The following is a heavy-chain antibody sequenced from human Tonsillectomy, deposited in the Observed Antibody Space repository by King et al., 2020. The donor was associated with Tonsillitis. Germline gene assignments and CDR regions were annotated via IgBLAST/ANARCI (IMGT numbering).Heavy chain of an antibody. D-gene: IGHD3-9*01. CDR2: FSAYNGNT. V-gene: IGHV1-18*01. CDR1: GYTFTSYG. J-gene: IGHJ3*02. CDR3: AGGHYDILSGPHAFVI. Sequence: QLVQSGAEVKKPGASVKVSCKASGYTFTSYGISWVRQAPGQGLEWMGWFSAYNGNTNYAQNLQGRVTMTTDTSTNTAYMELRGLGSDDTAVYFCAGGHYDILSGPHAFVIWGQGTMVTVSS.